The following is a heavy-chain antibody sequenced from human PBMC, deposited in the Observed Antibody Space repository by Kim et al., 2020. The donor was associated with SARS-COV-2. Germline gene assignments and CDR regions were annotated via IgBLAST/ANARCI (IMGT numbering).Heavy chain of an antibody. D-gene: IGHD6-19*01. J-gene: IGHJ4*02. V-gene: IGHV1-46*01. Sequence: QTFQGRVTMTRDTSTSAVYMTLSSLRSDDTAVYYCARSASVAGGYYFDSWGQGALVTVSS. CDR3: ARSASVAGGYYFDS.